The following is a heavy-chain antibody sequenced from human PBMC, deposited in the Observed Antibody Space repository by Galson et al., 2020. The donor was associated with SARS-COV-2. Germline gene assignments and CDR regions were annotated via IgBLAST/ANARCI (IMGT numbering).Heavy chain of an antibody. D-gene: IGHD2-15*01. CDR2: IYPGDSDT. J-gene: IGHJ4*02. V-gene: IGHV5-51*01. CDR3: ARRVAATRFDY. CDR1: GYSFTSYW. Sequence: KVPCRGSGYSFTSYWIGWVRQMPGKGLEWMGTIYPGDSDTRYSPSFQGQVTISADKSISTAYLQWSSLKASDTAMYYCARRVAATRFDYWGQGTLVTVSS.